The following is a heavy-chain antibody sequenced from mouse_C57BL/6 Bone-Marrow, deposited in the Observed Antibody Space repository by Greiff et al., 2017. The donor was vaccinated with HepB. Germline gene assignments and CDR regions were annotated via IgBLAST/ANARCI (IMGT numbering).Heavy chain of an antibody. V-gene: IGHV6-3*01. J-gene: IGHJ2*01. CDR2: IRLKSDNYAT. Sequence: DVKLVESGGGLVQPGGSMKLSCVASGFTFSNYWMNWVRQSPEKGLEWVAQIRLKSDNYATHYAESVKGRFTISRDDSKSSVYLQMNNLRAEDTGIYYCTGGLFYYFDYWGQGTTLTVSS. CDR1: GFTFSNYW. CDR3: TGGLFYYFDY.